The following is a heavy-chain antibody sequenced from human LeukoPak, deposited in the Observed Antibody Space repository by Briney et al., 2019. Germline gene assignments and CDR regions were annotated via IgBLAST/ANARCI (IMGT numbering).Heavy chain of an antibody. J-gene: IGHJ4*02. CDR1: GGTFRSYA. D-gene: IGHD3-10*01. Sequence: GASVKVSCKASGGTFRSYAISWVRQAPGQGLEWMGRIIPIFGTANYAQKFQGRVTITADESTSTAYMELSSLRSEDTAVYYCATYGSGSYAWFGDYYFDYWGQGTLVTVSS. CDR3: ATYGSGSYAWFGDYYFDY. V-gene: IGHV1-69*13. CDR2: IIPIFGTA.